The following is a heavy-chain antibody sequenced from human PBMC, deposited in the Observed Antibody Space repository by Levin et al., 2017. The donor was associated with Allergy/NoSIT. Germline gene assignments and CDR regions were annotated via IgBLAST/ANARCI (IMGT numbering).Heavy chain of an antibody. CDR2: IKEDGSDT. D-gene: IGHD2-8*01. CDR1: GFSFSRDW. J-gene: IGHJ5*02. CDR3: ARDVGVS. Sequence: HPGGSLRLSCEASGFSFSRDWMTWVRQAPGKGLEWVANIKEDGSDTYYVDSVRGRFTISRDNAKNSMYLQMNSLRVEDTAVYFCARDVGVSWGQGTLVTVSS. V-gene: IGHV3-7*01.